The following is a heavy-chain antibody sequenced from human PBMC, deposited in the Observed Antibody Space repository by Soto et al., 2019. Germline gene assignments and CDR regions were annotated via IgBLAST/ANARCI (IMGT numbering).Heavy chain of an antibody. D-gene: IGHD5-18*01. J-gene: IGHJ4*02. CDR2: INPSGGST. CDR1: GYTFNSYY. CDR3: ARQSPGDSYALYYFDY. Sequence: ASVKVSCKASGYTFNSYYMHWARQAPRQGLEWMGIINPSGGSTSYAQKFQGRVTMTRDTSTSTVYMELSSLRSEDTAVYYCARQSPGDSYALYYFDYWGQGTLVTVSS. V-gene: IGHV1-46*02.